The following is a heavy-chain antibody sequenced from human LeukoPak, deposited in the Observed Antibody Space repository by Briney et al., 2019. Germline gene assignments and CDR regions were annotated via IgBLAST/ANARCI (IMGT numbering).Heavy chain of an antibody. J-gene: IGHJ1*01. V-gene: IGHV3-21*01. Sequence: GGSLRLSCAASGSTFSIYSMNWVRQAPGKGLEWVSSISSSSSFIYYADSVKGRFTISRDNAKNSLCLQMNSLRAEDTAVYYCATQGEHSYDSNRSGYFQHWGQGTLVTVSS. D-gene: IGHD3-22*01. CDR1: GSTFSIYS. CDR3: ATQGEHSYDSNRSGYFQH. CDR2: ISSSSSFI.